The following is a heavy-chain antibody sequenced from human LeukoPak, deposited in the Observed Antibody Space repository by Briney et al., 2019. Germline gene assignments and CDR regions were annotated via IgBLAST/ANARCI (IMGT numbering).Heavy chain of an antibody. CDR2: ISYDGSNK. CDR3: ARNSGSYPDAFDI. J-gene: IGHJ3*02. CDR1: GFTFSSYA. V-gene: IGHV3-30-3*01. Sequence: GGSLRLSCAASGFTFSSYAMHWVRQAPGKGLEWVAVISYDGSNKYYADSVKGRFTISRDNSKNTLYLQMNSLRGEDTAVYYCARNSGSYPDAFDIWGQGTMVAVSS. D-gene: IGHD1-26*01.